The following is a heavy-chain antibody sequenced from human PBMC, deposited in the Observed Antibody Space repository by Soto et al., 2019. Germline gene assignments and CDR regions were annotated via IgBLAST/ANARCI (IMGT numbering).Heavy chain of an antibody. CDR1: GFSLSTSGVG. J-gene: IGHJ5*02. CDR2: IYWDDDK. CDR3: AHRPSIAAPTNCFDP. V-gene: IGHV2-5*02. Sequence: SGPTLVNPTQTLTLTCTFSGFSLSTSGVGVGWIRQPPGKALEWLALIYWDDDKRYSPSLKSRLTITKDTSKNQVVLTMTSMDPVDTATYYCAHRPSIAAPTNCFDPWGQGTLVTVSS. D-gene: IGHD6-6*01.